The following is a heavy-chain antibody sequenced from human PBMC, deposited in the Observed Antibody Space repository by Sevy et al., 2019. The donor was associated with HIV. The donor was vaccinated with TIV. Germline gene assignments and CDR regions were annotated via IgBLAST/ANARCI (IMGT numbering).Heavy chain of an antibody. CDR2: ISSSSSYT. V-gene: IGHV3-11*06. CDR1: GFTFSDYY. D-gene: IGHD2-15*01. CDR3: AREGAYCSGGSCYGMSQIDI. J-gene: IGHJ3*02. Sequence: GGSLRLSCVASGFTFSDYYMSWIRQAPGKGLEWVSYISSSSSYTNYADSVKGRFTISRDNAKNSLYLQMNSLRAEDTAVYYCAREGAYCSGGSCYGMSQIDIWGQGTMVTVSS.